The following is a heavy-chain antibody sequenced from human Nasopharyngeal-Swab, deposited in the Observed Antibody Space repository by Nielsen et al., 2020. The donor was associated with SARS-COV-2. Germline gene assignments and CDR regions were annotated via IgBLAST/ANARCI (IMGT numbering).Heavy chain of an antibody. Sequence: WVRQAPGQGLEWMGWINTNTGNPTYAQDFTGRFVFSLDTSVSTAYLQISSLKAEDTAVYYCARAITIFGAPGAFDIWGQGTMVTVSS. J-gene: IGHJ3*02. D-gene: IGHD3-3*01. V-gene: IGHV7-4-1*02. CDR3: ARAITIFGAPGAFDI. CDR2: INTNTGNP.